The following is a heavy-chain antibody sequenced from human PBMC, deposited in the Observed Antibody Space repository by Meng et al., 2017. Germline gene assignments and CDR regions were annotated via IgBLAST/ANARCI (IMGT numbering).Heavy chain of an antibody. Sequence: GESLKISCAASGFTFSGSAMHWVRQASGKGLEWVGRIRSKANSYATAYAASVKGRFTMSKDDPKNTAYLQMNSLKTEDTAVYYCLTLTTRFDHWGQGTLVTVSS. CDR2: IRSKANSYAT. V-gene: IGHV3-73*01. J-gene: IGHJ5*02. CDR1: GFTFSGSA. D-gene: IGHD4-11*01. CDR3: LTLTTRFDH.